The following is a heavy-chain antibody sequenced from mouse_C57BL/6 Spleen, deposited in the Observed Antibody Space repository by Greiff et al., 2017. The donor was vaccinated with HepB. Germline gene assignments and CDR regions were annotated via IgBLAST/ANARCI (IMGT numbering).Heavy chain of an antibody. Sequence: QVQLQQSGTELVKPGASVKLSCKASGYTFTNYWMHWVKQRPGQGLEWIGNINPSNGGTNYNEKFKSKATLTVDKSSSTAYMQLSSLTSEDSAVYYCAREGEGFNYGSSPYAMDYWGQGTSVTVSS. CDR3: AREGEGFNYGSSPYAMDY. V-gene: IGHV1-53*01. J-gene: IGHJ4*01. CDR2: INPSNGGT. D-gene: IGHD1-1*01. CDR1: GYTFTNYW.